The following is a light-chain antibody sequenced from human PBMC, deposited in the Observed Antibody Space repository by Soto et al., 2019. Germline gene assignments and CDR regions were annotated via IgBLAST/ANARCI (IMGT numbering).Light chain of an antibody. J-gene: IGLJ1*01. V-gene: IGLV2-8*01. CDR2: DVY. Sequence: QSALTQPASVSGSPGQSITISCTGTSSDVGAYNLVSWYQQHPGRAPKLMIYDVYDRPSGVPDRFSGSKSGNTASLTVSGLQAEDEADYYCSSYAGSDNPYVFGTGTKVTVL. CDR3: SSYAGSDNPYV. CDR1: SSDVGAYNL.